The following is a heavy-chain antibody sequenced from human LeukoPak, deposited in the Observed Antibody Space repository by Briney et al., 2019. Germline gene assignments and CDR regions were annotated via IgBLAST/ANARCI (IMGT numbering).Heavy chain of an antibody. CDR1: GYTFSSYS. CDR2: INPSGGST. D-gene: IGHD3-22*01. CDR3: AREFYYESSAYGFEY. V-gene: IGHV1-46*01. Sequence: ASVKVSCKASGYTFSSYSMHWVRQAPGQGLEWMGIINPSGGSTSYAQKFQGRVTMTRDTSTSAVYMELSSLRSEETAVYYCAREFYYESSAYGFEYWGQGTLVTVSS. J-gene: IGHJ4*02.